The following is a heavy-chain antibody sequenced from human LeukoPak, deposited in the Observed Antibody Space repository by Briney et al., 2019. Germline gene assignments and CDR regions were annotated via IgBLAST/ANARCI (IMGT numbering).Heavy chain of an antibody. CDR2: VSYNAGST. CDR3: ACGGYHNVGWFDP. J-gene: IGHJ5*02. Sequence: GGSLRLSCAASGFTFSSYAMTWVRQAPGKGLEWVASVSYNAGSTYYTDSVKGRFTISRDNSQNTLYLQMNSLRAVDTAVYYCACGGYHNVGWFDPWGQGTLVTVSS. V-gene: IGHV3-23*01. D-gene: IGHD3-9*01. CDR1: GFTFSSYA.